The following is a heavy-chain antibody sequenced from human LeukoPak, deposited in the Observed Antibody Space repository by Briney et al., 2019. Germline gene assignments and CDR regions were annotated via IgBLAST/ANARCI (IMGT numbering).Heavy chain of an antibody. V-gene: IGHV1-46*01. CDR2: INPSGGST. D-gene: IGHD4-17*01. CDR1: GYTFTSYY. Sequence: ASVKVSCKASGYTFTSYYMHWVRQAPGQGLEWMGIINPSGGSTSYAQKFQGRVTMTRDMSTSTVYMELSSLRSEDTAVHYCARSGGDMYYGDQYYFDYWGQGTLVTVSS. CDR3: ARSGGDMYYGDQYYFDY. J-gene: IGHJ4*02.